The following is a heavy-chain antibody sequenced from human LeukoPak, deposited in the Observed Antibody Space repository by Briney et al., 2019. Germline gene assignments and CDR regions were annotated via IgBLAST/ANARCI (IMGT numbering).Heavy chain of an antibody. D-gene: IGHD6-19*01. V-gene: IGHV3-48*03. Sequence: PGGTLRLSCAASGFTFSNYEMNWVRQAPGKGLEWVSYISRSSGRSIYYADSVKGRFTISRDNAKNSLYLQMNSLRAEDTAVYYCARDSSGWYYFDYWGQGILVTVSS. CDR1: GFTFSNYE. J-gene: IGHJ4*02. CDR2: ISRSSGRSI. CDR3: ARDSSGWYYFDY.